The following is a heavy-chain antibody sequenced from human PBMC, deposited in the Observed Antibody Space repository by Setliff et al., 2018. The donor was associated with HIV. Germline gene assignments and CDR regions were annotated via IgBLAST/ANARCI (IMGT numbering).Heavy chain of an antibody. D-gene: IGHD3-9*01. CDR1: GGSPSSGNYY. CDR2: IYVSGST. CDR3: ARSRRYFDWSLDY. V-gene: IGHV4-61*02. J-gene: IGHJ4*02. Sequence: LSLTCTVSGGSPSSGNYYWSWIRQPAGKGLEWIGRIYVSGSTNYNPSLKSRVTMSVDTSKKQFSLRLSSVTAADAAVFYCARSRRYFDWSLDYWGQGTLVTVSS.